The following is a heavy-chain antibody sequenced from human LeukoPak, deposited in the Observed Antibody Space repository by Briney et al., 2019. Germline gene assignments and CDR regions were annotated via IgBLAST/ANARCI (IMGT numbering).Heavy chain of an antibody. V-gene: IGHV5-51*01. D-gene: IGHD6-6*01. CDR2: IYPGDSDT. CDR1: GYSFTSYW. Sequence: GESLKISCKGSGYSFTSYWIGWVRQMPGKGLEWMGIIYPGDSDTRYSPSFQGQVTISADKSISTAYLQWGSLKASDTAMYYRARQTSSSSGYFDYWGQGTLVTVSS. CDR3: ARQTSSSSGYFDY. J-gene: IGHJ4*02.